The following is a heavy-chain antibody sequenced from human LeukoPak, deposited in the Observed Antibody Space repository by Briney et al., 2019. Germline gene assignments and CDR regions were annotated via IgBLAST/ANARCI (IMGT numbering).Heavy chain of an antibody. Sequence: GGSLRLSCAASGFTFSDYSMNWVRQAPGKGLEWVASISSSSPYIYYADSVKDRFTISRDNAKNSLYLQMNSLRAEDTAVYYCARAPGYRSFLDYWGQGTLVTVSS. J-gene: IGHJ4*02. CDR3: ARAPGYRSFLDY. D-gene: IGHD6-13*01. CDR2: ISSSSPYI. CDR1: GFTFSDYS. V-gene: IGHV3-21*01.